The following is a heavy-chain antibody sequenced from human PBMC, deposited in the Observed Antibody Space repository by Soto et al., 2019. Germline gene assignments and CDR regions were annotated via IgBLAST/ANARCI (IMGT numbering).Heavy chain of an antibody. CDR2: IYRTGST. Sequence: SETLSLTCAVSGGSFTSNNWWTWVRQPPGQGLEWIGEIYRTGSTNYNPSLKSRVTISLDKSENQFSLKVTSPTAADTAVYYCASRDPGTSVDYWGQGTLVTVSS. V-gene: IGHV4-4*02. CDR1: GGSFTSNNW. CDR3: ASRDPGTSVDY. J-gene: IGHJ4*02. D-gene: IGHD1-7*01.